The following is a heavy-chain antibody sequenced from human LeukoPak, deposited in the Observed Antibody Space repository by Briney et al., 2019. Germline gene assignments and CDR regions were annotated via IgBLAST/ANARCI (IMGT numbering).Heavy chain of an antibody. CDR3: AKEGAPHVSTWYDL. Sequence: GGSLRLSCAASVVTLSPYGMHWVRQAPGKGVEWVAVISYEGGTQHYADSVKGRFIISRDNPRNTLYLQMNILRTEDTAVYYCAKEGAPHVSTWYDLWGQGTQVIVSS. D-gene: IGHD3-16*01. CDR2: ISYEGGTQ. CDR1: VVTLSPYG. V-gene: IGHV3-30*18. J-gene: IGHJ5*02.